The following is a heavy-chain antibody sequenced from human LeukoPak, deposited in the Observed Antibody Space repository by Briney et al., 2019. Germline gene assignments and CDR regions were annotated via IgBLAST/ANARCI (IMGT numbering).Heavy chain of an antibody. D-gene: IGHD2-21*02. Sequence: SVKVSCNASGGTFSSYAISWVRQAPGQGLEWMGRIIAILGIANYAQKFQGRVTITADKSTSTAYMELSSLRSEDTAVYYCARPYYCGGDCYSYYYYGMDVWGQGTTVTVSS. CDR2: IIAILGIA. CDR3: ARPYYCGGDCYSYYYYGMDV. J-gene: IGHJ6*02. V-gene: IGHV1-69*04. CDR1: GGTFSSYA.